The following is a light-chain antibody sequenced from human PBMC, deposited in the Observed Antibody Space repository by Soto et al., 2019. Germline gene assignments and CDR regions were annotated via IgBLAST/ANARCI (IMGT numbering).Light chain of an antibody. CDR3: CSYAGSSTYVV. Sequence: QSALTQSASVSGSPGQSITISCTGSSRDVGNYNLVSWYQQHPGKAPKLMIYEVSKRPSWVANRFSGSKSGNTASLTISGLQADDEADYYCCSYAGSSTYVVFGGGTKLTVL. V-gene: IGLV2-23*02. J-gene: IGLJ2*01. CDR1: SRDVGNYNL. CDR2: EVS.